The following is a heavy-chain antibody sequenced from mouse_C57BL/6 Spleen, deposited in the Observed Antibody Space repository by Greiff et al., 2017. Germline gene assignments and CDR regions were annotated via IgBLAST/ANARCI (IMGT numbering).Heavy chain of an antibody. CDR2: ISYDGSN. J-gene: IGHJ1*03. Sequence: DVKLQESGPGLVKPSQSLSLTCSVTGYSITSGYYWNWIRQFPGNKLEWMGYISYDGSNNYNPSLKNRIPITRDTSKNQFFLKLNSVTTEDTATYYCAKPYGNWYFDVWGTGTTVTVSS. V-gene: IGHV3-6*01. CDR1: GYSITSGYY. CDR3: AKPYGNWYFDV. D-gene: IGHD2-1*01.